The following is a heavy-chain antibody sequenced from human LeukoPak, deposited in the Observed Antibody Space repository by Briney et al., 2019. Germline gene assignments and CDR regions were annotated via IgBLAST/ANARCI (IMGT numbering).Heavy chain of an antibody. CDR1: AYTFTSYY. CDR2: INPSGGST. V-gene: IGHV1-46*01. D-gene: IGHD6-13*01. Sequence: ASVKVSCKASAYTFTSYYMHCVRQAPAQGLEWRGIINPSGGSTSYAQKSQGRVTMTRDTSTSTVYMELSSLRSEDTAVYYCARSLGIAAAGNDYWGQGTLVTVSS. J-gene: IGHJ4*02. CDR3: ARSLGIAAAGNDY.